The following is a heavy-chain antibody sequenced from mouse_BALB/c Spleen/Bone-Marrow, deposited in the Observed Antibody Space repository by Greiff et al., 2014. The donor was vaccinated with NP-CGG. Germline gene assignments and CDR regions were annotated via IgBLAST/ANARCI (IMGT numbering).Heavy chain of an antibody. CDR2: IRNKANGYTT. V-gene: IGHV7-3*02. J-gene: IGHJ4*01. Sequence: EVQREESGGGLVQPGGSLRLSCATSGFTFTDYYMSWVRQPPGKALEWLGFIRNKANGYTTEYSASVKGRFTISRDNSQSILYLQMNTLRAEDSATYYCARDDYYAMDYWGQGTSVTVSS. CDR1: GFTFTDYY. CDR3: ARDDYYAMDY.